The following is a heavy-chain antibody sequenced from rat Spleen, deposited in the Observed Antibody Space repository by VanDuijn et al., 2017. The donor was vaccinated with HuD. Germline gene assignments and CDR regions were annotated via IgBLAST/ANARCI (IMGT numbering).Heavy chain of an antibody. CDR1: GFTFSDYN. J-gene: IGHJ2*01. D-gene: IGHD1-11*01. Sequence: EVQLVESGGGLVQPGRSLKLSCAASGFTFSDYNMAWVRQAPKKGLEWVASISYEGSSTYYGDSVKGRFTISRDNAKTALYLQMNSLRSEDTATYYCTIGGNYDFDYWGQGVMVTVSS. V-gene: IGHV5-22*01. CDR3: TIGGNYDFDY. CDR2: ISYEGSST.